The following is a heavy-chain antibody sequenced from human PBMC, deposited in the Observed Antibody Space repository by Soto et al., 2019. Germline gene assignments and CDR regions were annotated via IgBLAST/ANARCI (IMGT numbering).Heavy chain of an antibody. CDR1: GGTPSNSA. Sequence: QVHLLLQSGAEVKKPGSSVKVSCKASGGTPSNSAISWVRQAPGQGLEWMGGIIPVFGLVKYAQNFQGRVPITADESTKTAYMELSSLRPEDTAVYYCAGGRIVVVGSRAYYGMDVWGQGTTVTVSS. CDR3: AGGRIVVVGSRAYYGMDV. D-gene: IGHD3-22*01. V-gene: IGHV1-69*01. J-gene: IGHJ6*02. CDR2: IIPVFGLV.